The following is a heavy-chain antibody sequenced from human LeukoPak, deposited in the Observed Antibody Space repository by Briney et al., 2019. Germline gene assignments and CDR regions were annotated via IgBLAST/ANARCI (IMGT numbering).Heavy chain of an antibody. D-gene: IGHD3-22*01. CDR1: GYTFTGYY. CDR2: INPNSGGT. Sequence: ASVKVSCKASGYTFTGYYMHWVRQAPGQGLEWMGWINPNSGGTNYAQKFQGRVTMTRDTSISTAYMELSRLRSDDTAVYYCARMYYYDSSARGSGHYFDHWGQGTLVTVSS. V-gene: IGHV1-2*02. CDR3: ARMYYYDSSARGSGHYFDH. J-gene: IGHJ4*02.